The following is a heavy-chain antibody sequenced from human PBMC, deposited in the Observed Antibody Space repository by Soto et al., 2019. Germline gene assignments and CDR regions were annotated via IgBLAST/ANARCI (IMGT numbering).Heavy chain of an antibody. D-gene: IGHD2-21*02. CDR1: GGSISSGDYY. J-gene: IGHJ4*02. CDR3: ARERIYGGNLADY. CDR2: IYYSGST. V-gene: IGHV4-30-4*01. Sequence: PSETLSLTCTVSGGSISSGDYYWSWIRQPPGKGPEWIGYIYYSGSTYYNPSLKSRVTISVDTSKNQFSLKLSSVTAADTAVYYCARERIYGGNLADYWGQGTLVTVSS.